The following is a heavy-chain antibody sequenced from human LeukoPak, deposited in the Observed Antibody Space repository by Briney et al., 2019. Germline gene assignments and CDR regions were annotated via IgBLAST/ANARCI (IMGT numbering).Heavy chain of an antibody. Sequence: PGGSLRLSCAVSGLTFSRYAMSWVRQAPGKGLEWVSAISESGSGTYYADSVKGRFTISRDNSKNTLYLQMNSLRAEDTAVYYCARESSSGYYHRRPLDYWGQGTLVTVSS. CDR1: GLTFSRYA. V-gene: IGHV3-23*01. CDR3: ARESSSGYYHRRPLDY. CDR2: ISESGSGT. J-gene: IGHJ4*02. D-gene: IGHD3-22*01.